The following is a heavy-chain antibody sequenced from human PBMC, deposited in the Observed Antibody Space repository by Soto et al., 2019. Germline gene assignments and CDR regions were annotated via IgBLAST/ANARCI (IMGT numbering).Heavy chain of an antibody. V-gene: IGHV3-49*04. CDR2: IRSKAYGGTP. J-gene: IGHJ4*02. CDR1: GFTFGDYA. CDR3: SRSSTAARGQYLDY. Sequence: GGSLRLSCTASGFTFGDYAVNWVRQAPGKGLEWVGFIRSKAYGGTPEYAASVKGRFTISRDDSISIAYVQMDSLKIEDTAVYYCSRSSTAARGQYLDYWGQGTLVTVSS. D-gene: IGHD6-6*01.